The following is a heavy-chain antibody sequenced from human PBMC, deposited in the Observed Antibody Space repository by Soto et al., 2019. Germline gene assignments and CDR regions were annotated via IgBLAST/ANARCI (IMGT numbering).Heavy chain of an antibody. CDR2: IWYDGSNK. J-gene: IGHJ6*02. Sequence: QVQLVESGGGVVQPGRSLRLSCAASGFTFSSYGMHWVRQAPGKGLEWVAVIWYDGSNKYYADSVKGRFTISRDNSKNTLYLQMNSLGXXXTAXYYXAXEGPXXCSGGSCSLRGDDYYGMDVWGQGTTVTVSS. V-gene: IGHV3-33*01. CDR3: AXEGPXXCSGGSCSLRGDDYYGMDV. D-gene: IGHD2-15*01. CDR1: GFTFSSYG.